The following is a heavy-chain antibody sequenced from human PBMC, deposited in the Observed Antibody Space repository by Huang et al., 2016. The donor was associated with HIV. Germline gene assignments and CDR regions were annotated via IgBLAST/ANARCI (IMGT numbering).Heavy chain of an antibody. CDR2: IEPLFRAP. J-gene: IGHJ4*02. CDR3: AMSLRYQYDSRSYWGRYFDY. D-gene: IGHD3-16*01. CDR1: GGSFSDQI. Sequence: QVQLEQSGPAVRKPGSSVKVSCQASGGSFSDQIISWVRQAPGQRFEWMGGIEPLFRAPAYAQEFKGRVTMTEDESTATIYMELNSLTSEDTAVYYCAMSLRYQYDSRSYWGRYFDYWGQGTLVTVSS. V-gene: IGHV1-69*01.